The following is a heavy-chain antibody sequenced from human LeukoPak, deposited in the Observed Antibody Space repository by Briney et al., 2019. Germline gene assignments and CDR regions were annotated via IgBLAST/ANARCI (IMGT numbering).Heavy chain of an antibody. V-gene: IGHV3-15*01. CDR1: GFTVSSNY. CDR2: IKSKTDGGTT. D-gene: IGHD1-1*01. CDR3: TTEFLEHAFDI. J-gene: IGHJ3*02. Sequence: GGSLRLSCAASGFTVSSNYMSWVRQAPGKGLEWVGRIKSKTDGGTTDYAAPVKGRFTISRDDSKNTLYLQMNSLKTEDTAVYYCTTEFLEHAFDIWGQGTMVTVSS.